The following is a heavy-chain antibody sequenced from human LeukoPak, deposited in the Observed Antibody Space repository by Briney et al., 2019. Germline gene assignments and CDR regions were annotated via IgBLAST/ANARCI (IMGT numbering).Heavy chain of an antibody. V-gene: IGHV1-18*01. CDR1: GYTFTSCG. J-gene: IGHJ4*02. CDR3: ALSGSYAPFDY. CDR2: ISAYNGKT. D-gene: IGHD1-26*01. Sequence: ASVKVSCKASGYTFTSCGISWVQQAPGQGLEWMGRISAYNGKTKYAQKFQGRVTMTTDTSTSTAYMELSSLRSDDTAVYYCALSGSYAPFDYWGQGTLVTVSS.